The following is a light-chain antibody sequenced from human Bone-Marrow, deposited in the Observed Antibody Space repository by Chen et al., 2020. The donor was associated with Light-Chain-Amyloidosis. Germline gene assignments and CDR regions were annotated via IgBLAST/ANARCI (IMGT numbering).Light chain of an antibody. Sequence: SYLLTQPSSVSVAPGQTATTACGGSNIGSTSVHWYQQTPGKAPLLVVYDDSDRPSGIPERLSGSNSGNTSTLTISRVEAGDEADYYCQVWDRSSDRPVFGGGTKLTVL. V-gene: IGLV3-21*02. J-gene: IGLJ3*02. CDR2: DDS. CDR3: QVWDRSSDRPV. CDR1: NIGSTS.